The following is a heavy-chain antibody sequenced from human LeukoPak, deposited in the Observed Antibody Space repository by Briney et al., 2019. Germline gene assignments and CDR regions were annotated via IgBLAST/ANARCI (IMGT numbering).Heavy chain of an antibody. Sequence: PSETLSLTCTVSGGSISTYYWSWIRQPPGKGLEWIGYISYSGSTNYNPSLKSRVTISVDTSKNQFSLKLSSVTAADTAVYYCATVSGYDWYFDLWGRGTLVTVSS. CDR3: ATVSGYDWYFDL. CDR2: ISYSGST. V-gene: IGHV4-59*01. CDR1: GGSISTYY. J-gene: IGHJ2*01. D-gene: IGHD6-25*01.